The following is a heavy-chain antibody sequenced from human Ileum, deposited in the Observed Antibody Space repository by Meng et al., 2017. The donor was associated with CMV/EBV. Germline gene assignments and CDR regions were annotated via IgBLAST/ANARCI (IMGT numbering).Heavy chain of an antibody. CDR1: GGSISTYY. V-gene: IGHV4-4*07. CDR2: INAGGST. D-gene: IGHD4-17*01. J-gene: IGHJ4*02. Sequence: QVDLAESGPGLGKPSEPLSLTCAVSGGSISTYYWTWVRQPAGKGLEWIGRINAGGSTNDNPSLKSRVTMSVDTSKNQFSLKVTSVTAADTAVYYCAREENTVNQFEYWGQGTLVTVSS. CDR3: AREENTVNQFEY.